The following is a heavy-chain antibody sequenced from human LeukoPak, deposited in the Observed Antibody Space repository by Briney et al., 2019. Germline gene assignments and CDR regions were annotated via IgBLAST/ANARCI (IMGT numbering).Heavy chain of an antibody. CDR3: ARGVYIAAAQYAY. Sequence: SEALSLTCTVSGGSISSYYWSWIRQPPGKGLEWIGYIYYSGTTNYNPSLKSRVTISVDTSKNQFSLKLSSVTAADTAVYYCARGVYIAAAQYAYWGQGTLVTVSS. D-gene: IGHD6-13*01. V-gene: IGHV4-59*01. CDR2: IYYSGTT. J-gene: IGHJ4*02. CDR1: GGSISSYY.